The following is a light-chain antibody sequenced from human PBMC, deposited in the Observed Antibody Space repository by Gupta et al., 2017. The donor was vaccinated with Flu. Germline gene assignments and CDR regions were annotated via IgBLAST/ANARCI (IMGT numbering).Light chain of an antibody. CDR2: STS. Sequence: QTVVTQEPSLTVFPGGTVTLTCASRTGAVTSGYYPNWFQQKHGQAPRTLIYSTSNRQSGTPARFSGSLLGGKAALTLXGXQAEDEXEYYCLLYYGAAKPWVFGGGTKLTVL. CDR1: TGAVTSGYY. CDR3: LLYYGAAKPWV. J-gene: IGLJ3*02. V-gene: IGLV7-43*01.